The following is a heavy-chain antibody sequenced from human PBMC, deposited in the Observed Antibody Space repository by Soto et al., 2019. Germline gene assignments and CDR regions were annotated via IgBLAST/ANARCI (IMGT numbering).Heavy chain of an antibody. Sequence: ASVKVSCKASGYTFTSYDINWVRQATGQGLEWMGWMNPNSGNTGYAQKFQGRVTMTRNTSISTAYMELSSLRSEDTAVYYCAREGLRYFDSDYGMDVWGQGTTVTVSS. CDR1: GYTFTSYD. V-gene: IGHV1-8*01. CDR2: MNPNSGNT. CDR3: AREGLRYFDSDYGMDV. D-gene: IGHD3-9*01. J-gene: IGHJ6*02.